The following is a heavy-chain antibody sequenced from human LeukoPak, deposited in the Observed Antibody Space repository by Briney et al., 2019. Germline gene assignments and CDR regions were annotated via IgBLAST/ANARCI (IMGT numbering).Heavy chain of an antibody. J-gene: IGHJ4*02. V-gene: IGHV3-74*01. CDR3: ARGGSRSSGSLDY. CDR1: GLTLNNYW. Sequence: PGGPLRLSCAAPGLTLNNYWVHWVRQAPGKGLVWVSHINGDGSSTTYADSVKGRFTISGDNAKTTLYLQMNSLRAEDTAVYFCARGGSRSSGSLDYWGQGTLVTVSS. D-gene: IGHD6-6*01. CDR2: INGDGSST.